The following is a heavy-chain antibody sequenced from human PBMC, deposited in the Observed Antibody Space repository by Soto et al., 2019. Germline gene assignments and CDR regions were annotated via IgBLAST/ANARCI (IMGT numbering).Heavy chain of an antibody. Sequence: GALILSFAASGLTFSTYAMNLARQAPGKGLEWVSGITSNGDNRYYVESVKGRFTISRDNSKKTLYLQMNSLRADDTDVYYCAKESSRNSSPYWGQGNLVTVSS. CDR3: AKESSRNSSPY. D-gene: IGHD1-1*01. CDR1: GLTFSTYA. V-gene: IGHV3-23*01. CDR2: ITSNGDNR. J-gene: IGHJ4*02.